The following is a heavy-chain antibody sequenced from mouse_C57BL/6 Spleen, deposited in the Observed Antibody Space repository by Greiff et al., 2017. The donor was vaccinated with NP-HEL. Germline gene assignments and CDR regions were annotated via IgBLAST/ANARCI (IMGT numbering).Heavy chain of an antibody. CDR2: IWTGGGT. Sequence: QVQLKQSGPGLVAPSQSLSITCTVSGFSFTSYAISWVRQPPGKGLEWLGVIWTGGGTNYNSALKSRLSISKDNSKRQVFLKMNSLQTDDTARYYCARKTIYYDYDGGWYFDVWGTGTTVTVSS. CDR3: ARKTIYYDYDGGWYFDV. V-gene: IGHV2-9-1*01. J-gene: IGHJ1*03. CDR1: GFSFTSYA. D-gene: IGHD2-4*01.